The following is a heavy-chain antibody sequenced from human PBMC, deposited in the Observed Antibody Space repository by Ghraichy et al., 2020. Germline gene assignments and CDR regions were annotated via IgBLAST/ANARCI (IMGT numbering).Heavy chain of an antibody. Sequence: SCAVYGGSFSHYYWSWIRQPPGKGLEWIGEINHSGSTNYNPSLKSRVTISVDTSKNQFSLKPTSVTAADTAVYYCARAKHTGNYYYYYGMDVWGQGTTVTVSS. CDR3: ARAKHTGNYYYYYGMDV. CDR1: GGSFSHYY. J-gene: IGHJ6*02. V-gene: IGHV4-34*01. D-gene: IGHD1-26*01. CDR2: INHSGST.